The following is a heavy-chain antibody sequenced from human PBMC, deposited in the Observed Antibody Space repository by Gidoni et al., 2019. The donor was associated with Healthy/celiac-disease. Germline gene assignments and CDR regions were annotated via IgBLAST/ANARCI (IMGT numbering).Heavy chain of an antibody. CDR3: ARDFKDIVVVPAAIPNWFDP. CDR1: GFTFSSYS. V-gene: IGHV3-48*01. Sequence: EVQLVESGGGLVQPGGSLRLSCAASGFTFSSYSMNWVRQAPGKGLEWVSHIISSSRTIYYADSVKGRFTISRDNAKNSLYLQMNSLRAEDTAVYYCARDFKDIVVVPAAIPNWFDPWGQGTLVTVSS. CDR2: IISSSRTI. D-gene: IGHD2-2*02. J-gene: IGHJ5*02.